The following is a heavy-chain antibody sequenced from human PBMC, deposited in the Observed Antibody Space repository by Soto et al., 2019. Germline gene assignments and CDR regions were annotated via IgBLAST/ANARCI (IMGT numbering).Heavy chain of an antibody. CDR3: ARQVMITFGGVIVYDAFDI. V-gene: IGHV4-59*08. CDR2: IYYSGST. CDR1: GGSISSYY. Sequence: SETLSLTCTVSGGSISSYYWSWIRQPPGKGLEWIGYIYYSGSTNYNPSLKSRVTISVDTSKNQFSLRLSSVTAADTAVYYCARQVMITFGGVIVYDAFDIWGQGTMVTVSS. J-gene: IGHJ3*02. D-gene: IGHD3-16*02.